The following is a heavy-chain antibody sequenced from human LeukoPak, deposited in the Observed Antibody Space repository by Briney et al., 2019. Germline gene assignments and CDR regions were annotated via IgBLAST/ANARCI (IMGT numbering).Heavy chain of an antibody. CDR1: GFTFSSYW. J-gene: IGHJ5*02. V-gene: IGHV3-7*01. CDR2: IKQDGSEK. Sequence: PGGSLRLSCAASGFTFSSYWMSWVRQAPGKGLEWVANIKQDGSEKYYVDSVKDRFTISRDNSKHTLYLKMNSLKSEDTAVCYCARDDPLAVAGNWFDPWGQGTLVTVSS. D-gene: IGHD6-19*01. CDR3: ARDDPLAVAGNWFDP.